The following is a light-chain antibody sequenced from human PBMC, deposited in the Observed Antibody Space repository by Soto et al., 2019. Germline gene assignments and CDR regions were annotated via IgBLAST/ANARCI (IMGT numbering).Light chain of an antibody. CDR2: AAS. V-gene: IGKV1-39*01. J-gene: IGKJ1*01. CDR3: QQSYSTPT. Sequence: DIPMTKSTSSLSASLLDSVIITCRAGQSIGTYLNWYQQKPGKAPKLLIYAASSLQSGAQSRFTGSGSGTDFTLTISSLQSEDLATYYRQQSYSTPTFGQGTKVDIK. CDR1: QSIGTY.